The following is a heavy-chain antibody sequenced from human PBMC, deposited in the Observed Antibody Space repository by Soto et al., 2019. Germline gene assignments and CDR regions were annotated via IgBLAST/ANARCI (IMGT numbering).Heavy chain of an antibody. J-gene: IGHJ5*02. CDR3: ARSLVGATRVYNWFDP. CDR1: GDSVSSNSAA. D-gene: IGHD1-26*01. Sequence: KQSQTLSLTCAISGDSVSSNSAAWNWIRQSPSRGLEWLGRTYYRSKWYNDYAVSVKSRITINPDTSKNQFSLQLNSVTPEDTAVYYCARSLVGATRVYNWFDPWGQGTLVTVSS. CDR2: TYYRSKWYN. V-gene: IGHV6-1*01.